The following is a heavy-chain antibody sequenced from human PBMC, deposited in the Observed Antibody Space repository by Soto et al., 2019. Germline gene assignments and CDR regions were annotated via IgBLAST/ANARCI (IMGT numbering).Heavy chain of an antibody. D-gene: IGHD3-3*01. Sequence: SQTLSLTCAISGDSVSSNSAAWNWIRQSPSRGLEWLGRTYYRSKWYNDYAVSVKSRITINPDTSKNQFSLQLNSVTPEDTAVYYCARKTYYDFWSGYYTAAFDIWGQGTMVTVSS. CDR1: GDSVSSNSAA. V-gene: IGHV6-1*01. CDR3: ARKTYYDFWSGYYTAAFDI. CDR2: TYYRSKWYN. J-gene: IGHJ3*02.